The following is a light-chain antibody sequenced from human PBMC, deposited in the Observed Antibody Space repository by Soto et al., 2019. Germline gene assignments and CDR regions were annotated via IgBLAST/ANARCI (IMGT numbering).Light chain of an antibody. J-gene: IGLJ2*01. CDR2: AVS. CDR3: SSYTSSSTVV. V-gene: IGLV2-14*01. Sequence: QSALTQPASVSGSPGQSITISCTGTISDVGSYNYVSWYQQHPGKAPKLMIYAVSDRPSGVSNRFSGSKSGNTASLTISGLQAEDEADYYCSSYTSSSTVVFGGGTKVTVL. CDR1: ISDVGSYNY.